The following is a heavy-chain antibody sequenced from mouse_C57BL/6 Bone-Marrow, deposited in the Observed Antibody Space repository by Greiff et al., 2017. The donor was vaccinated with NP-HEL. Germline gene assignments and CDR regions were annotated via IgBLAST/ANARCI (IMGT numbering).Heavy chain of an antibody. Sequence: EVKLVESGGGLVQPGGSLKLSCAASGFTFSDYYMYWVRQTPEKRLEWVAYISNGGGSTYYPDTVKGRFTISRDNAKNTLYLQMSRLKSEDTAMYYCASPTVVAMGYWGKGTSVTVAS. CDR1: GFTFSDYY. V-gene: IGHV5-12*01. J-gene: IGHJ4*01. CDR3: ASPTVVAMGY. CDR2: ISNGGGST. D-gene: IGHD1-1*01.